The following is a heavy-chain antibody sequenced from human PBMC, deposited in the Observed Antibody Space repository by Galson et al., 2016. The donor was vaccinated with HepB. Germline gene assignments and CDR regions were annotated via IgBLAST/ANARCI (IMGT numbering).Heavy chain of an antibody. CDR1: GFSLRTSAVG. Sequence: PALVKPTQTLTLTCTLSGFSLRTSAVGVGWIRQPPEKALEWLALIYWDDDKRYSPSLKSRLTITKDTPKNQVVLTMTNMDPVDTATYYCARSDYGSGLYYFDYWGQGTLVTVSS. V-gene: IGHV2-5*02. J-gene: IGHJ4*02. CDR3: ARSDYGSGLYYFDY. CDR2: IYWDDDK. D-gene: IGHD3-10*01.